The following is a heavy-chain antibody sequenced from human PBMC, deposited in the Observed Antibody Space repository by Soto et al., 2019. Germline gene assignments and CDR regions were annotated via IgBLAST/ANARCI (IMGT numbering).Heavy chain of an antibody. V-gene: IGHV4-31*03. CDR2: IYYSGST. CDR1: GGSISSDNYY. CDR3: ARVFSDSSSFFEP. J-gene: IGHJ5*02. Sequence: QVQLQESGPGLVKPSQTLSLTCTVSGGSISSDNYYWSWIRQHPGKGLEWIGYIYYSGSTSYNPSLKSRVTISVDTSKNHFSLKLSSVTAADTAVYYCARVFSDSSSFFEPWGQGTLVTVSS. D-gene: IGHD6-13*01.